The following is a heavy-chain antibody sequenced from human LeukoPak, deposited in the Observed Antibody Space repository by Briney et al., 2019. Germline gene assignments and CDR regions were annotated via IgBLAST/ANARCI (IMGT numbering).Heavy chain of an antibody. Sequence: SETLSLTCTVSGGSISSYYWSWIRQPPGKGLEWIGYIYYTGSPNYNPSLKSRVTISVDTSKNQFSLKLNSVTAADTAVYYCARRRIAASGTDFDYWGQGTLATVSS. CDR1: GGSISSYY. V-gene: IGHV4-59*01. CDR3: ARRRIAASGTDFDY. D-gene: IGHD6-13*01. J-gene: IGHJ4*02. CDR2: IYYTGSP.